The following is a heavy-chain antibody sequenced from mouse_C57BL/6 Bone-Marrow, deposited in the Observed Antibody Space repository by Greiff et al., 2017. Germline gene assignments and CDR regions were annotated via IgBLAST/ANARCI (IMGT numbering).Heavy chain of an antibody. CDR2: IHPTRGST. CDR1: GYTFTSYW. V-gene: IGHV1-64*01. D-gene: IGHD4-1*01. Sequence: QVQLQQSGAELVKPGASVKLSCKASGYTFTSYWMHWVKQRPGQGLEWIGMIHPTRGSTNYNEKFKGKATLTVAKSSSTAYMQLRSLTSEESAVXVYASGGKLGRWFAYWGQGTLVTVSA. CDR3: ASGGKLGRWFAY. J-gene: IGHJ3*01.